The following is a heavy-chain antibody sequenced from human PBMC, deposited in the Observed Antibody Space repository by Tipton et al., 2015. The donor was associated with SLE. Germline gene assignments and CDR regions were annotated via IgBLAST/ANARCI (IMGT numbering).Heavy chain of an antibody. CDR1: GFTVSGSY. V-gene: IGHV3-53*01. J-gene: IGHJ4*02. Sequence: SLRLSCAASGFTVSGSYMSWVRQSPGKGLEWVSMIFSDDSTSYADSVKGRFTISRDNAKNSLYLQMNSLRAEDTAVYYCARTTAIFDYWGQGTLVTVSS. D-gene: IGHD4-17*01. CDR3: ARTTAIFDY. CDR2: IFSDDST.